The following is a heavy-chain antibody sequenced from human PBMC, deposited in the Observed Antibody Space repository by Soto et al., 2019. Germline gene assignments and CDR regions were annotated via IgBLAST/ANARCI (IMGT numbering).Heavy chain of an antibody. CDR3: TSGSGFDY. J-gene: IGHJ4*02. CDR2: INVGNDNT. Sequence: ASVKVSCKASGYTFNSYAMHWVRQAPGQRLEWMGWINVGNDNTKYSQKFQGRVTITRDTSASTAYMELSSLRSEDTAVYYCTSGSGFDYWGQGTLVTVSS. CDR1: GYTFNSYA. V-gene: IGHV1-3*01. D-gene: IGHD2-15*01.